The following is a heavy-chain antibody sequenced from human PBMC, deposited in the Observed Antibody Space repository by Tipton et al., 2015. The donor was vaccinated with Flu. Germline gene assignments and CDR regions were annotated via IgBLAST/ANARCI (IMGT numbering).Heavy chain of an antibody. CDR1: GFTFSSYA. J-gene: IGHJ6*02. CDR2: ISGSGGST. CDR3: AKDLLVDCSGGSCYSQKNYYYYYGMDV. V-gene: IGHV3-23*01. Sequence: SLRLSCAASGFTFSSYAMSWVRQAPGKGLEWVSAISGSGGSTNYADSVKGRFTISRDNSKNTLYLQMNSLRAEDMAVYYCAKDLLVDCSGGSCYSQKNYYYYYGMDVWGQGTTVTVSS. D-gene: IGHD2-15*01.